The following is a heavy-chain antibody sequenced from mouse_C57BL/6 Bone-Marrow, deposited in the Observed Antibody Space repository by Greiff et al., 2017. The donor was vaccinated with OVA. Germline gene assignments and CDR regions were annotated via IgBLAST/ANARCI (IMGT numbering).Heavy chain of an antibody. V-gene: IGHV5-6*02. CDR1: GFTFSSYG. Sequence: DVMLVESGGDLVKPGGSLKLSCAASGFTFSSYGMSWVRQTPDKRLEWVATISSGGSYTYYPDSVKGRFTISRDNAKNTLYLQMSSLKSEDTAMYYCARGPYLLLPSGYFDYWGQGTTLTVSS. D-gene: IGHD1-1*01. J-gene: IGHJ2*01. CDR2: ISSGGSYT. CDR3: ARGPYLLLPSGYFDY.